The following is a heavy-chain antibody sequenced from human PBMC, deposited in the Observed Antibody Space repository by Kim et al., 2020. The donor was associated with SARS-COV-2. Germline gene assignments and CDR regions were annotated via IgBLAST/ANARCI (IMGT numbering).Heavy chain of an antibody. Sequence: ASVKVSCKASGYTXXXYAMNWVRQAPGQGLEWMGWINTNTGNPTYAQGFTGRFVFSLDTSVSTAYLQISSLKAEDTAVYYCARDGFSTIFGVVISYYGMDVWGQGTTVTVSS. CDR2: INTNTGNP. V-gene: IGHV7-4-1*02. J-gene: IGHJ6*02. CDR3: ARDGFSTIFGVVISYYGMDV. CDR1: GYTXXXYA. D-gene: IGHD3-3*01.